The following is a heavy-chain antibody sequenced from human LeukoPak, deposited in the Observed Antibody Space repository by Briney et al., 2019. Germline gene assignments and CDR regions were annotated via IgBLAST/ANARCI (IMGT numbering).Heavy chain of an antibody. J-gene: IGHJ3*02. CDR2: IYHSGST. Sequence: SETLSLTCAVSGGSISSGGYSWSWIRQPPGKGLEWIGYIYHSGSTYYNPSLKSRVTISVDRSKNQFSLKLSSVTAADTAVYYCATETSMVDAFDIWGQGTMVTVSS. CDR3: ATETSMVDAFDI. D-gene: IGHD4/OR15-4a*01. V-gene: IGHV4-30-2*01. CDR1: GGSISSGGYS.